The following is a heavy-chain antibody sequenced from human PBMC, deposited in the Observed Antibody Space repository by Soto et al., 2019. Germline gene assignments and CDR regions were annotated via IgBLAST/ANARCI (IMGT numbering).Heavy chain of an antibody. D-gene: IGHD6-19*01. CDR3: SSPIAVAGIDAFDL. CDR2: IYSGGST. Sequence: EVQLVETGGGLIQPGGSLRLSCAASGFTVSSNYMSWVRQAPGKGLEWVSVIYSGGSTYYADSVKGRFTISRDNYKNTLYLQMNSLRAEDTAVYYCSSPIAVAGIDAFDLWGQGTMVTVSS. J-gene: IGHJ3*01. CDR1: GFTVSSNY. V-gene: IGHV3-53*02.